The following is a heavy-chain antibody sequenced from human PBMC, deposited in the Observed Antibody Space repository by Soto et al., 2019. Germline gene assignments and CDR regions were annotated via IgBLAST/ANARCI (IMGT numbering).Heavy chain of an antibody. CDR2: ITPMFGTA. V-gene: IGHV1-69*13. J-gene: IGHJ4*02. CDR3: ARMFSGDYIFFFAY. Sequence: GASVKVSCKASGGTFSRYAISWVRQAPGQGLEWMGGITPMFGTANYAQKFQGRLTITADESTTTAYMELSSLRSEDTAVYYCARMFSGDYIFFFAYWGQGTLVTVPS. D-gene: IGHD4-17*01. CDR1: GGTFSRYA.